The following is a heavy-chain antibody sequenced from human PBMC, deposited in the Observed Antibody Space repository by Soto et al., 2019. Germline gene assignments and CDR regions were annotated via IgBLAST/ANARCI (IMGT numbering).Heavy chain of an antibody. J-gene: IGHJ6*02. CDR2: ISSSGGST. Sequence: PGGSLRLSCAASAFSFSSYAMSWVRQAPGKGLEWVSGISSSGGSTYYADSVKGRFTISRDNSKNTLYLQLNCLRAEDTAVYYCAKDPFSLVWGGLVAGYFYGMGGWGQGTTVTVSS. CDR3: AKDPFSLVWGGLVAGYFYGMGG. CDR1: AFSFSSYA. V-gene: IGHV3-23*01. D-gene: IGHD3-16*01.